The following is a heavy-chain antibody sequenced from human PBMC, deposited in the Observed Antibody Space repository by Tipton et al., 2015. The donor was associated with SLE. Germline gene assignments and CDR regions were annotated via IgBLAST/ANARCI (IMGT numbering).Heavy chain of an antibody. D-gene: IGHD1-20*01. Sequence: TLSLTCTVSGGSISSSNYYWGWIRQPPGKGLEWIASIYYTASTYNNPSLNSRVTISIDTSKNQFSLKLTSVTAADTAVYYCARIWGIPGTAVEYYFYFGMDVWGQGTTVAVSS. CDR1: GGSISSSNYY. V-gene: IGHV4-39*07. CDR2: IYYTAST. J-gene: IGHJ6*02. CDR3: ARIWGIPGTAVEYYFYFGMDV.